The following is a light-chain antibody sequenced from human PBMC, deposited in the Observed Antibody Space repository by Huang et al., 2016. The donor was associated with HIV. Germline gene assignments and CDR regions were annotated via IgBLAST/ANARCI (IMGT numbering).Light chain of an antibody. CDR2: LGS. CDR1: KSLLHSNGYNY. CDR3: MQPLQTPLT. Sequence: DIVMTQSPISLSVTPGEPASISCRSSKSLLHSNGYNYLDWYVQKPGQSPQLLIYLGSNRAAGVHDRVSGSGSGTDFTLKISRVDTEDVGVYYCMQPLQTPLTFGGGTRVEIK. J-gene: IGKJ4*01. V-gene: IGKV2-28*01.